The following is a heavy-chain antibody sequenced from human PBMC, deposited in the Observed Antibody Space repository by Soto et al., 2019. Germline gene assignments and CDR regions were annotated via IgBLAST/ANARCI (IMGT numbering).Heavy chain of an antibody. CDR3: ARRRIAAAVYDAFDN. CDR1: GFTFSSYE. D-gene: IGHD6-13*01. CDR2: ISSSGSTI. V-gene: IGHV3-48*03. J-gene: IGHJ3*02. Sequence: EVQLVESGGGLVQPGGSLRLSCAASGFTFSSYEMNWVRQAPGKGLEWVSYISSSGSTIYYADSVKGRFTISRDNAQNPLYLQMNSLRAEDKAVYYRARRRIAAAVYDAFDNWGQGTMVPVSS.